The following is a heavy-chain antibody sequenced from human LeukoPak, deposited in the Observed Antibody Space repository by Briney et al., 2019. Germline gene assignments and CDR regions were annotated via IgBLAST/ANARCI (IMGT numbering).Heavy chain of an antibody. CDR1: GGSISSYY. D-gene: IGHD1-7*01. J-gene: IGHJ6*02. CDR3: ARGTRAYNWNYLAYYYGMDV. CDR2: IYYSGST. V-gene: IGHV4-59*01. Sequence: SETLSLTCTVSGGSISSYYWSWIRQPPGKGLEWIGYIYYSGSTNYNPSLKSRVTISVDTSKNQFSLKLSSVTAADTAVYYCARGTRAYNWNYLAYYYGMDVWGQGTTVTVSS.